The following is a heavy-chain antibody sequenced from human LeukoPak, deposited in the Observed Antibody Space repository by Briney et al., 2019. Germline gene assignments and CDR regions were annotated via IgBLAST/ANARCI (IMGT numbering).Heavy chain of an antibody. J-gene: IGHJ6*03. D-gene: IGHD1-1*01. CDR2: INWSGGST. V-gene: IGHV3-20*04. Sequence: GGSLRLSCAASGFTFDDYGMSWVRQAPGKGLEWVSGINWSGGSTGYADSAKGRFTISRDNAKNSLYLQMNSLRAEDTALYYCARDRVPDYYYVDVWGKGTTVTVSS. CDR1: GFTFDDYG. CDR3: ARDRVPDYYYVDV.